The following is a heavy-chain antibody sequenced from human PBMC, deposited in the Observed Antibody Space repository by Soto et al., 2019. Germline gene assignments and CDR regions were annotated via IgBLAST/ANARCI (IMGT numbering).Heavy chain of an antibody. V-gene: IGHV2-5*02. CDR1: GFSLTTSGVG. J-gene: IGHJ4*02. Sequence: QITLNESGPTVVRPTETLTLTCRFSGFSLTTSGVGVCWVRQSPGTAPEWLALIYWDDDKRYSESLKSRLTITKDTTKNQVVLTVANLDPTDTATYYCAHRVLRTVFGLVTTTAIYFDFWGQGTPVAVSS. D-gene: IGHD3-3*01. CDR2: IYWDDDK. CDR3: AHRVLRTVFGLVTTTAIYFDF.